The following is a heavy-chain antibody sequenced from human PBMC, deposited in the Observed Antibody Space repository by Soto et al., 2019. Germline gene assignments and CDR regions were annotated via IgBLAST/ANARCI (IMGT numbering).Heavy chain of an antibody. Sequence: EVQLLESGGGLVQPGGSLRLSCAASGFTFSSYDMSWVRQAPGQGLEWVSVISGSGGRTYSADSGKGRFTISRDNSKNTLYLQMNSLRAEDTAVYYCAISDRYSGSVYLDYWGQGTLVTVSS. CDR3: AISDRYSGSVYLDY. V-gene: IGHV3-23*01. D-gene: IGHD1-26*01. CDR1: GFTFSSYD. CDR2: ISGSGGRT. J-gene: IGHJ4*02.